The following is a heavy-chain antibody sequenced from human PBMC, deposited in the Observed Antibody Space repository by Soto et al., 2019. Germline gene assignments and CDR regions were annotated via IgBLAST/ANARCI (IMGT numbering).Heavy chain of an antibody. CDR1: GGTFSSYT. CDR2: IIPILGIA. CDR3: GRDRGDGYNWG. Sequence: QVQLVQSGAEVKKPGSSVKVSCKASGGTFSSYTISWVRQAPGQGLEWMGRIIPILGIANYAQKFQGRVTITADKPTSQAYMELRSLRSEDRAVYYCGRDRGDGYNWGGGQGTLVTVSS. D-gene: IGHD5-12*01. V-gene: IGHV1-69*08. J-gene: IGHJ4*02.